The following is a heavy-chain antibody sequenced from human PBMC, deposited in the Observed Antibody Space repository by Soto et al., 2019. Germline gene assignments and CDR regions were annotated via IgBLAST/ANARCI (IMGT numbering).Heavy chain of an antibody. CDR2: ISYDGARK. V-gene: IGHV3-30-3*01. CDR3: SRGDREDTAVVIGARPGEYGMDV. Sequence: QVQLVESGGGVVQPGRSLRLSCAASGFTFSIYAMHWVRQAPGKGLEWVAVISYDGARKAYANSVKGRFTISRDTSKNTLYLQMHSVRVEDTAAYYCSRGDREDTAVVIGARPGEYGMDVWGRGTTVTVSS. J-gene: IGHJ6*02. D-gene: IGHD2-15*01. CDR1: GFTFSIYA.